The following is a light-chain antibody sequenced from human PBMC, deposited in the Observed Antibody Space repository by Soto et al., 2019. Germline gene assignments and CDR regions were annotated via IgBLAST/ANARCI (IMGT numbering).Light chain of an antibody. V-gene: IGKV3-15*01. J-gene: IGKJ5*01. CDR2: GAS. CDR3: QQYNNWPIT. CDR1: QSVGSN. Sequence: IVLKKSPGSVSGSRLEVGALGFMASQSVGSNLAWYQRKPGQAPRLLISGASTRATGVPARFSGSGSGTEFTLTINSLQSEDFAIYYCQQYNNWPITFGQGTRLEIK.